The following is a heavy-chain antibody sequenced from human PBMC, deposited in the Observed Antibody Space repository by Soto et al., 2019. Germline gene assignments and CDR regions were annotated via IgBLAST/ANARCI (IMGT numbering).Heavy chain of an antibody. CDR2: IGYDGSNK. CDR1: GFTFSNYG. V-gene: IGHV3-33*01. D-gene: IGHD6-13*01. Sequence: QVQLVESGGGVVQPGRSLRLSCAASGFTFSNYGMHWVRQAPGKGLEWVAGIGYDGSNKYYADSVKGRFTISRDNSRNTLYLQMNSLRAEDTAVYYCARGCPYSSSWFCHFDYWGQGTLVTVSS. CDR3: ARGCPYSSSWFCHFDY. J-gene: IGHJ4*02.